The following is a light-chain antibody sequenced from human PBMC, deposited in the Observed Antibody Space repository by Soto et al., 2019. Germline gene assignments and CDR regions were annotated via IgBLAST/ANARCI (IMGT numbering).Light chain of an antibody. CDR3: QTWDTGARVV. J-gene: IGLJ2*01. Sequence: QPVLTQSPSASASLGASVKLTCTLSSAHSSYAIAWHQQQPEKGPRYLMKLSSDGSHSKGDGSPDRFSGSSSGAERYLTLSSLQSEDEADYYCQTWDTGARVVFGGGTKLTVL. CDR1: SAHSSYA. V-gene: IGLV4-69*01. CDR2: LSSDGSH.